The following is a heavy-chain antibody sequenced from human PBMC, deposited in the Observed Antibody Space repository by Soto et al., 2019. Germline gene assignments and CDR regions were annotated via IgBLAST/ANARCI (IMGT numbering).Heavy chain of an antibody. J-gene: IGHJ4*02. D-gene: IGHD1-20*01. V-gene: IGHV4-59*01. CDR2: IYSNGRT. Sequence: SETLSLTCTVSGASISSSYWSWIRQPPGKGLEWIGYIYSNGRTNYNPSLKSRVTISVDTSKNQFSLKLRSVTAADTAVYYCTSGVNWNDVSDYWGQGTLVTVSS. CDR1: GASISSSY. CDR3: TSGVNWNDVSDY.